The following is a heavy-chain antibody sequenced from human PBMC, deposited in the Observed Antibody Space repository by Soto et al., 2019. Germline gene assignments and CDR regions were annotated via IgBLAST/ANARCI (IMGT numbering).Heavy chain of an antibody. V-gene: IGHV3-15*01. Sequence: EGSLRLSCEASGFTFSNAWMSWVRQAPGRGLEWIGRIKGETDGGATDYAAPVKGRFTISRDHSKDTLYLHVNSLKTEDTAVYYCTTGLSNGYYNFDYWGQGT. CDR2: IKGETDGGAT. CDR3: TTGLSNGYYNFDY. CDR1: GFTFSNAW. J-gene: IGHJ4*02. D-gene: IGHD3-22*01.